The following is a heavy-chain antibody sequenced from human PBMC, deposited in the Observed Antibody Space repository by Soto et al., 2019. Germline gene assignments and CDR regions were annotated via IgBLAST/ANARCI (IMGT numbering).Heavy chain of an antibody. J-gene: IGHJ6*02. D-gene: IGHD2-2*02. Sequence: SVKVSCKASGGTFSSYAISWVRQAPGQGLEWMGGIIPIFGTANYAQKFQGRVTITADESTSTAYMELSSLRSEDTAVYYCARVDGCSSTSCYTASYYYYYGMGVWGQGTTVTVSS. CDR1: GGTFSSYA. CDR3: ARVDGCSSTSCYTASYYYYYGMGV. CDR2: IIPIFGTA. V-gene: IGHV1-69*13.